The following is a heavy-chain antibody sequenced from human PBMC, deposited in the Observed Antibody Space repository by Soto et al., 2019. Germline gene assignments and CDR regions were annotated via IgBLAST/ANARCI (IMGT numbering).Heavy chain of an antibody. CDR3: AGAKIAYCGGDCWFDP. CDR1: GGSISSGDYY. D-gene: IGHD2-21*02. CDR2: IYYSGST. V-gene: IGHV4-30-4*01. Sequence: SETLSLTCTVSGGSISSGDYYWSWIRQPPGKGLEWIGYIYYSGSTYYNPSLKSRVTISVDTSKNQFSLKLSSVTAAGTAVYYCAGAKIAYCGGDCWFDPWGQGTLVTVSS. J-gene: IGHJ5*02.